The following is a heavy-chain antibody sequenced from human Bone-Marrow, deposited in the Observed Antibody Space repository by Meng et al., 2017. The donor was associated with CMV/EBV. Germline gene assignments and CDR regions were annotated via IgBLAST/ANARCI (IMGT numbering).Heavy chain of an antibody. Sequence: GGSLRLSCVASGFTFTSYLMSWVRQAPGKGLEWVANIKQDGSEAYYEDSVKGRFTISRDNTKNSLYLQMNSLRVEDTAVYYCAREEGDVWGQGNLVNVSS. D-gene: IGHD3-10*02. CDR3: AREEGDV. CDR1: GFTFTSYL. V-gene: IGHV3-7*01. CDR2: IKQDGSEA. J-gene: IGHJ4*01.